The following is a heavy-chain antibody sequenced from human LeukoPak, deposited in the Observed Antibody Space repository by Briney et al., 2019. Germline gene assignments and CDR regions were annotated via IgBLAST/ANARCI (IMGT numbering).Heavy chain of an antibody. D-gene: IGHD6-13*01. CDR1: GGSFSGYY. J-gene: IGHJ4*02. CDR3: ARGIAAAGNFDY. CDR2: INHSGST. Sequence: SETLSLTCAVYGGSFSGYYWSWIRQPPGKGLEWIGEINHSGSTNYNPSLKSRVTISVDTSKNQFSLKLSSVTAADTAVYYCARGIAAAGNFDYWGQGTLVTVSS. V-gene: IGHV4-34*01.